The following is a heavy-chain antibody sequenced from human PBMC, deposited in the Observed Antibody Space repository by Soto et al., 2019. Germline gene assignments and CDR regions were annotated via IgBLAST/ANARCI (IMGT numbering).Heavy chain of an antibody. CDR3: ARGARIAAGAPEYFQH. CDR2: IIPILGIA. J-gene: IGHJ1*01. D-gene: IGHD6-13*01. V-gene: IGHV1-69*02. CDR1: GGTFSSYT. Sequence: QVQLVQSGAEVKKPGSSVKVSCKASGGTFSSYTISWVRQAPGQGLEWMGRIIPILGIANYAQQFQGRVTMNADKSTSTAYMELSSLGSEDTSLYYCARGARIAAGAPEYFQHWGQGTLVTVSS.